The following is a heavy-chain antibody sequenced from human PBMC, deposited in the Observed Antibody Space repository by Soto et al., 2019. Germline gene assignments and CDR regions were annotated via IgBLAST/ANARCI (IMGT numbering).Heavy chain of an antibody. Sequence: GGSLRLSCAASGFTFSSYGMHWVRQAPGKGLEWVAVISYDGSNKYYADSVKGRFTISRDNSKNTLYLQMNSLRAEDTAVYYCAKVQSIRKQGWNYKTYYYYGMDVWGKGTTVTVPS. CDR1: GFTFSSYG. J-gene: IGHJ6*04. V-gene: IGHV3-30*18. CDR2: ISYDGSNK. CDR3: AKVQSIRKQGWNYKTYYYYGMDV. D-gene: IGHD1-7*01.